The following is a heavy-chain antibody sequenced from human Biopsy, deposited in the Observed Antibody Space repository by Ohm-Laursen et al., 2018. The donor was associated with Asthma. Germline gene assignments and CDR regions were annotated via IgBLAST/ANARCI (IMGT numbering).Heavy chain of an antibody. CDR2: INSVLRTT. CDR3: ARKAGSCISRTCYSLDF. CDR1: GGTLNTYG. Sequence: SVKVSCTSLGGTLNTYGIGWARQAPGQGLEWLGGINSVLRTTTYPQKFQDRVTITADDSTSTVYMELSSLRSEDTAVYYCARKAGSCISRTCYSLDFWGQGTLVTVSS. V-gene: IGHV1-69*13. J-gene: IGHJ4*02. D-gene: IGHD2-2*01.